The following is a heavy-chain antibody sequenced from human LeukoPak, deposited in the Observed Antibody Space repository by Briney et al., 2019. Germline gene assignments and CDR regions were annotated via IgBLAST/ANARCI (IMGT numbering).Heavy chain of an antibody. CDR1: GGSISSYS. CDR2: VYDGGST. V-gene: IGHV4-59*01. CDR3: ARAGPRRDGYNFDC. Sequence: SEALSLTCTVSGGSISSYSWSWIRQPPGKGLEWVGSVYDGGSTYYNPSLKSRVTISLDTSKNQVSLNLNSVTSPDTAVYYCARAGPRRDGYNFDCWSQGTLVTVSS. J-gene: IGHJ4*02. D-gene: IGHD5-24*01.